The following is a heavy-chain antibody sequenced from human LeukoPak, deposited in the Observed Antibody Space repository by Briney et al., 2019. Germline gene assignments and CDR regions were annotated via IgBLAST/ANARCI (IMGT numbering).Heavy chain of an antibody. CDR2: IYYSGST. CDR3: ARHVGNSGSGSYLTYFDY. CDR1: GGSISSYY. Sequence: PSETLSLTCTVSGGSISSYYWSWIRQPPGKRLEWIGHIYYSGSTHYNPSLKSRVTISVDTSKNQFSLKLSSVTAADTAVYYCARHVGNSGSGSYLTYFDYWGQGTLVTVSS. V-gene: IGHV4-59*08. J-gene: IGHJ4*02. D-gene: IGHD3-10*01.